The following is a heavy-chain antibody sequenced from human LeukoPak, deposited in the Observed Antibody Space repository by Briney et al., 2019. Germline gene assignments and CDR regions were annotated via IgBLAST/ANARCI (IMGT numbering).Heavy chain of an antibody. V-gene: IGHV4-34*01. CDR3: ARWVVPAAIDY. J-gene: IGHJ4*02. Sequence: SETLSLTCAVYGGSFSGYYWSWIRQPPGKGLEWIGEINHSGSTNYNPSLKSRVTISVDTYKNQFSLKLSSVTAADTAVYYCARWVVPAAIDYWGQGTLVTVSS. D-gene: IGHD2-2*02. CDR1: GGSFSGYY. CDR2: INHSGST.